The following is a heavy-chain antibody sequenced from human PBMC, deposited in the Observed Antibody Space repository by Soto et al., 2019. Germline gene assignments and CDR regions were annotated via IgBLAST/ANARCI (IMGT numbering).Heavy chain of an antibody. V-gene: IGHV1-3*01. CDR3: ARSIVVVTALDY. D-gene: IGHD2-21*02. CDR1: GYTFTSYA. CDR2: INAGNGNT. J-gene: IGHJ4*02. Sequence: GASVKVSCKASGYTFTSYAMHWVRQAPGQRLEWMGWINAGNGNTKYSQKFQGRVTITRDASASTAYMELSSLRSEGTAVYYCARSIVVVTALDYWGQGTPVTVSS.